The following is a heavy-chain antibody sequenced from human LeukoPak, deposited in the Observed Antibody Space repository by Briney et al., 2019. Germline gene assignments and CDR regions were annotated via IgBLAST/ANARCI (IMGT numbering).Heavy chain of an antibody. V-gene: IGHV3-23*01. D-gene: IGHD2-15*01. CDR3: ATSPCSGGSCYSGYFDL. CDR2: ISGSGVST. CDR1: GFAFSSYA. Sequence: GGSLRLSCAASGFAFSSYAMNWVRQAPGKGLEWVSIISGSGVSTYYADSVKGRFTISRDSSRNNLYLQMDNLRAEDTAIYYCATSPCSGGSCYSGYFDLWGQGTLVTVSS. J-gene: IGHJ4*02.